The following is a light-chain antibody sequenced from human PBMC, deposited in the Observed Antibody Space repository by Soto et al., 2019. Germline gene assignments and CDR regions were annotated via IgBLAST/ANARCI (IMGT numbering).Light chain of an antibody. J-gene: IGLJ2*01. V-gene: IGLV1-44*01. CDR1: SSNIGSNT. Sequence: QSVLTQPPSASGTPGQRVTISCSGSSSNIGSNTVNWYQQLPGMAPKLLIYSNNQRPSGVPDRFSGSKSGTSASLAISGLQSDDEADYYCAAWDDSLTGPVFGGGTK. CDR2: SNN. CDR3: AAWDDSLTGPV.